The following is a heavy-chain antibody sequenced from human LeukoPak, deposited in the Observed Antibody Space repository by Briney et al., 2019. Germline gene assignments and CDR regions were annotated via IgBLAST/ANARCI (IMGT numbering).Heavy chain of an antibody. J-gene: IGHJ4*02. CDR3: AKVLWVPYYDILTGYYTNHDDY. CDR1: VFTFSSYS. D-gene: IGHD3-9*01. V-gene: IGHV3-30*18. Sequence: SGRSLRLCCAASVFTFSSYSMRCVRQAPGKGVEWAAVISCGGSNNYYAVYVRGRITISNANSKNTLYLQMNSLRAEDTAVYYCAKVLWVPYYDILTGYYTNHDDYWGQGTLVTVSS. CDR2: ISCGGSNN.